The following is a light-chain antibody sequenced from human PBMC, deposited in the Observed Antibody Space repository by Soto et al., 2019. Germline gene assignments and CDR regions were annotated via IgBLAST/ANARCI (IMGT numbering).Light chain of an antibody. V-gene: IGKV1-39*01. J-gene: IGKJ2*01. CDR2: AAS. Sequence: DIQVTQSPSSLSASVGDSVTITCRASQSISSYLNWYQQKPGKAPKLLIYAASSLQSGVPSRFSGSGSGTDFTLTISSLQPEDFATYYCQQSYSTRLMYTFGQGTKLEIK. CDR1: QSISSY. CDR3: QQSYSTRLMYT.